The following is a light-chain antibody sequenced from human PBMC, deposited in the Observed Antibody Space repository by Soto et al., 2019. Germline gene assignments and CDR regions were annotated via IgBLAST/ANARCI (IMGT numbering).Light chain of an antibody. CDR2: DAS. CDR1: QSVSSY. CDR3: QQRSNF. V-gene: IGKV3-11*01. J-gene: IGKJ5*01. Sequence: EIVLTQSPSTLSLSPGERATLSCRASQSVSSYLAWYQQKPGQAPRLLIYDASNRATGIPARFSGSGSGTNFPLPISSLEPEVFAVYSGQQRSNFFGQGTRLEIK.